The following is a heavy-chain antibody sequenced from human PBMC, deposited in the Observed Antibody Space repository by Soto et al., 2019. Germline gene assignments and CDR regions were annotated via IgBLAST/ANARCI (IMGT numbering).Heavy chain of an antibody. D-gene: IGHD6-19*01. CDR1: GFTFSSYA. Sequence: EESLKISWAASGFTFSSYAMSWVRQAPGKGMEWVSAISGSGGSTYYADSVKGRFTISRDNSKNTLYLQMNSLRAEDTAVYYCAKDKAQWLASYFDYWGQGTLVTVSS. V-gene: IGHV3-23*01. CDR3: AKDKAQWLASYFDY. CDR2: ISGSGGST. J-gene: IGHJ4*02.